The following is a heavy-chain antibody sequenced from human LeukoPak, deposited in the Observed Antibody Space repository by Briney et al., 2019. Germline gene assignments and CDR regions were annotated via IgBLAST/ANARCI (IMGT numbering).Heavy chain of an antibody. CDR2: RNQDGSEK. CDR1: GFTISSDC. CDR3: ESVSRQIAVASHVDY. V-gene: IGHV3-7*03. Sequence: GSLSLTCAASGFTISSDCKCWVCHAQGQGMEWGANRNQDGSEKYYVDSVTCRFTLSRDNVKNSMYLQMNRLSAEDTAVYYCESVSRQIAVASHVDYWGQGTLVTVSS. J-gene: IGHJ4*02. D-gene: IGHD6-19*01.